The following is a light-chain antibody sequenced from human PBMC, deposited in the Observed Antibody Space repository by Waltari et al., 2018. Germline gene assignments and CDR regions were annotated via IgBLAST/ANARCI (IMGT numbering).Light chain of an antibody. CDR1: QGISRS. CDR3: QQFYTYPRSVT. V-gene: IGKV1-9*01. Sequence: DIQLTQSPFILSASIGDRVTINCRASQGISRSLACYQQKAGKAPNLLIYGASTLQSGVPSRFSGSGSGTEFTLTINSLQPEDFATYYCQQFYTYPRSVTFGQGTRLEIK. CDR2: GAS. J-gene: IGKJ5*01.